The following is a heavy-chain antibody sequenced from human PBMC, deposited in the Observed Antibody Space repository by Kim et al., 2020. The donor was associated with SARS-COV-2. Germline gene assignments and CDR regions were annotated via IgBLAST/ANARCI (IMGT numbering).Heavy chain of an antibody. CDR3: ARGDAGVSDY. Sequence: ASVKVSCKASGYTFTGYYIHWVRQAPGQGLEWMGWINPISGGTNYAQKFQGRVTMTSDTSITTANMELNRLTSDDTAVYFCARGDAGVSDYWGQGTLGT. J-gene: IGHJ4*02. CDR2: INPISGGT. D-gene: IGHD2-8*01. CDR1: GYTFTGYY. V-gene: IGHV1-2*02.